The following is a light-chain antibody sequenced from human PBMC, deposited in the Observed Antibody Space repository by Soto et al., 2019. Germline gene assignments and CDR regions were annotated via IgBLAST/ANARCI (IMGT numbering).Light chain of an antibody. Sequence: DIVLTQSTATLSVSQGEGATLSCKACQNVYNNLAWYQQRPGQPPKLLIYAASPRATGISARFSGSGYAPEFTLTIICLLSPDFAFYSFHQCRNRPLTVDGGTKVDI. J-gene: IGKJ4*01. V-gene: IGKV3-15*01. CDR2: AAS. CDR3: HQCRNRPLT. CDR1: QNVYNN.